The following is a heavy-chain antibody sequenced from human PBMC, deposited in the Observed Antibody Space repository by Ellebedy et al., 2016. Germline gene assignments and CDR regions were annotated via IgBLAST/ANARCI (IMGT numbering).Heavy chain of an antibody. Sequence: GESLKISXKVSENTYINYWIAWVRQMPGKGLEWMGIIFPGDSDTRYSPSFQGQVIISADKSISTAYLEWGSLKTSDTAMYYCARSSGSYSDFDYWGQGTLVNVSS. CDR2: IFPGDSDT. J-gene: IGHJ4*02. CDR1: ENTYINYW. D-gene: IGHD1-26*01. V-gene: IGHV5-51*01. CDR3: ARSSGSYSDFDY.